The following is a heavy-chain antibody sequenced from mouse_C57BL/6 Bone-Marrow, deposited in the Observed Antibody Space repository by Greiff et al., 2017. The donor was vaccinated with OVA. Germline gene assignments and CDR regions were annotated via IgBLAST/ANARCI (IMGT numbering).Heavy chain of an antibody. CDR1: GYTFTSYW. CDR3: ARPSFLLPSWFAY. V-gene: IGHV1-7*01. Sequence: VQLQQSGAELAKPGASVKLSCKASGYTFTSYWMHWVKQRPGQGLEWIGYINPSSGYTKYNQKFKDKATLTADKSSSTAYMQLSSLTYEDSAVYYCARPSFLLPSWFAYWGQGTLVTVSA. D-gene: IGHD5-5*01. CDR2: INPSSGYT. J-gene: IGHJ3*01.